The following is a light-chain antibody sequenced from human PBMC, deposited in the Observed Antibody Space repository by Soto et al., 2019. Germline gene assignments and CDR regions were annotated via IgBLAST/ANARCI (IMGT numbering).Light chain of an antibody. CDR2: GDS. V-gene: IGLV1-40*01. Sequence: QSVLTQPPSVSGAPGQRVTISCTGSSSNIGAGYGVHWYIQLPGTAPKLLVYGDSNRPSGVPDRFSSSKSDTSASLAITGLQAEDEADYYCQSYDSSLSGVIFGGGTKLTVL. CDR1: SSNIGAGYG. J-gene: IGLJ2*01. CDR3: QSYDSSLSGVI.